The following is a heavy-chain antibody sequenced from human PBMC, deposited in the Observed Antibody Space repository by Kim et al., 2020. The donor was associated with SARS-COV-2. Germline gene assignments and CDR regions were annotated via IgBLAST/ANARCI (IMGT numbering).Heavy chain of an antibody. V-gene: IGHV2-5*02. CDR1: GFSLRPNGAG. D-gene: IGHD3-16*02. Sequence: SGPTLVKPTQTLTLTCTFSGFSLRPNGAGVGWIRQPPGKALEWLALIYWDDDKRYSPSLRSRLTITKDSSKNQVVLIMTNMDPLDTATYYCVRLSGYPATLYFDSWGQGTLVTVSS. CDR3: VRLSGYPATLYFDS. J-gene: IGHJ4*02. CDR2: IYWDDDK.